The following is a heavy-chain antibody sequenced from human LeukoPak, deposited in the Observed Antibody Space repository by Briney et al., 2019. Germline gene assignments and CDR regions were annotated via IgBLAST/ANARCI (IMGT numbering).Heavy chain of an antibody. CDR2: IYPGDSDT. Sequence: GESLKISCKGSGYSFTSYWIGWIRQMPGKGLEWMGIIYPGDSDTRYSPSFQGQVTISADKSISTAYLQWSSLKASDTAMYYCARHAYSCSYNWFDPWRQGTLVTVSS. D-gene: IGHD6-13*01. J-gene: IGHJ5*02. CDR1: GYSFTSYW. CDR3: ARHAYSCSYNWFDP. V-gene: IGHV5-51*01.